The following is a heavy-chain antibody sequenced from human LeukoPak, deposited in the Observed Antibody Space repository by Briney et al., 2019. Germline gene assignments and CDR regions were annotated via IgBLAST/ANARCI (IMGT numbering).Heavy chain of an antibody. D-gene: IGHD6-19*01. Sequence: ASVKVSCKVSGYTLTELSMHWVRQAPGKGLEWMGGFDPEDGETIYAQKFQGRVTMTEDTSTDTAYMELSSLRSEDTAVYYCASYTYSSGWYYYWGQGTLVTVSS. J-gene: IGHJ4*02. CDR2: FDPEDGET. V-gene: IGHV1-24*01. CDR3: ASYTYSSGWYYY. CDR1: GYTLTELS.